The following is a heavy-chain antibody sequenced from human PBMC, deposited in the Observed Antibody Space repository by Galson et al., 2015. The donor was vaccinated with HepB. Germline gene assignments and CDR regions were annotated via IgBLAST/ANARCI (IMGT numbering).Heavy chain of an antibody. CDR1: GGTFSSYA. V-gene: IGHV1-69*13. J-gene: IGHJ6*02. Sequence: SVKVSCKASGGTFSSYAISWVRQAPGQGLEWMGGIIPIFGTANYAQKFQGRVTITADESTSTAYMELSSLRSEDTAVYYCARVLKSFNWTTVTTGYYYYYGMDVWGQGTTVTVSS. CDR3: ARVLKSFNWTTVTTGYYYYYGMDV. CDR2: IIPIFGTA. D-gene: IGHD4-11*01.